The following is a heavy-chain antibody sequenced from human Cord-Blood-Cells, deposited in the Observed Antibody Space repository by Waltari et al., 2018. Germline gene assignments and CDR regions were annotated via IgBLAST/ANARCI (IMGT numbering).Heavy chain of an antibody. D-gene: IGHD3-3*01. J-gene: IGHJ6*02. CDR2: MNPNRGNT. V-gene: IGHV1-8*01. CDR3: ARFWSGYYYYYYYGMDV. CDR1: GYTFTSYD. Sequence: QVQLVQSGAEVKKPGASVKVSCKASGYTFTSYDINWVRQATGQGLEWMGWMNPNRGNTSYAQKFQGRVTMTRSTAISTAYMELSSLRSEDTAVYYCARFWSGYYYYYYYGMDVWGQGTTVTVSS.